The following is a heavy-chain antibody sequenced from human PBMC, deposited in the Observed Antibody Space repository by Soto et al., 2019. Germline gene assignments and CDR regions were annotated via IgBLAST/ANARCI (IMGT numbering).Heavy chain of an antibody. Sequence: GGSLRLSCAASGFTFSSYAMYWVRQAPGKGLEWVSVISGSGGSTYYADSVKGRFTISRDNSKSTLYLQMNSLRAEDTAVYYCAKDESRRNRRYFDLWGRGTLVTVS. CDR3: AKDESRRNRRYFDL. CDR1: GFTFSSYA. CDR2: ISGSGGST. V-gene: IGHV3-23*01. J-gene: IGHJ2*01. D-gene: IGHD4-4*01.